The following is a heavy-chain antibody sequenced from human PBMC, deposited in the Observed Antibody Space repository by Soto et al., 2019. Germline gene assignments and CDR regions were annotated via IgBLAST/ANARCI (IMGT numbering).Heavy chain of an antibody. CDR3: AREESYYNMGTFPVYCMDV. V-gene: IGHV1-69*08. Sequence: QVQLVQSGPEVKKSGSSVKVSCKVSGGTLSSETISWLRQAPGQGLEWMGRIIPLLGIGNYAQKFQGRVTITEDISTNTGYMELSSLTSQDTAIYYCAREESYYNMGTFPVYCMDVWGNGTTVTVSS. CDR1: GGTLSSET. D-gene: IGHD3-9*01. CDR2: IIPLLGIG. J-gene: IGHJ6*03.